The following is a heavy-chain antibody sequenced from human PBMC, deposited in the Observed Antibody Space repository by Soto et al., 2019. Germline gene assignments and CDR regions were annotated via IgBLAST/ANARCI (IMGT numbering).Heavy chain of an antibody. J-gene: IGHJ6*02. V-gene: IGHV3-23*01. CDR2: ISGSGGST. CDR1: GFTFSSYA. CDR3: AKDLGQEDYYYSMDV. Sequence: PGGSLRLSCAASGFTFSSYAMSWVRQAPGKGLEWVSAISGSGGSTYYADSVKGRFTISRDNSKNTLYLQMNSLRAEDTAVYYCAKDLGQEDYYYSMDVWGQGTTVTVSS.